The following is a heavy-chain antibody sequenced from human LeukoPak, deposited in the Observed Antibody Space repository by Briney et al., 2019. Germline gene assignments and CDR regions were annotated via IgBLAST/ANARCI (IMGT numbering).Heavy chain of an antibody. CDR3: ARGGHYYGSGSYYGDYYYGMDV. J-gene: IGHJ6*02. V-gene: IGHV4-30-2*01. D-gene: IGHD3-10*01. CDR1: GGSISSGGYS. Sequence: SETLSLTCAVSGGSISSGGYSWSWIRQPPGKGLEWIGYNYHSGSTYYNPSLKSRVTISVDRSKNQFSLKLSSVTAADTAVYYCARGGHYYGSGSYYGDYYYGMDVWGQGTTVTVSS. CDR2: NYHSGST.